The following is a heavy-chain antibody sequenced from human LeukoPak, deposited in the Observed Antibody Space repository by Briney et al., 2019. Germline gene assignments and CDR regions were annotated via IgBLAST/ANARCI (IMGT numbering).Heavy chain of an antibody. CDR2: ISSNGGST. CDR1: GFTFSNYA. D-gene: IGHD6-13*01. V-gene: IGHV3-64*01. CDR3: ARRSSSWFHYFDY. Sequence: GGSLRLPCAASGFTFSNYAMHWVRQAPGKGLEYVSAISSNGGSTYYANSVKGRFTISRDNSNNTLYLQMGSLRAEDMAVYYCARRSSSWFHYFDYWGQGTLVTVSS. J-gene: IGHJ4*02.